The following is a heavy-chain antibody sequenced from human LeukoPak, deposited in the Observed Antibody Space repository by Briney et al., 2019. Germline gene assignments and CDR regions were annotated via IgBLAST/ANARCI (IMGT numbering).Heavy chain of an antibody. CDR2: INPSGGST. V-gene: IGHV1-46*01. D-gene: IGHD4-23*01. CDR3: ARVGRFFGNSLPLDY. CDR1: GYTSTDYF. J-gene: IGHJ4*02. Sequence: ASVKVSCKASGYTSTDYFIHWVRQAPGQGLEWMGIINPSGGSTTFAQKFQGRVTLTWDTSTNTVYMELSSLRSEDTAVYYCARVGRFFGNSLPLDYWGQGTLVTVSS.